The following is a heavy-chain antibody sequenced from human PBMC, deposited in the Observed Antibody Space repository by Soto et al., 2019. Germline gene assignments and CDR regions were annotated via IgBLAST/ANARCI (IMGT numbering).Heavy chain of an antibody. CDR3: ASGTGYSYGGSCDY. V-gene: IGHV1-3*01. D-gene: IGHD5-18*01. CDR2: INAGNGNT. CDR1: GYTFTSYA. J-gene: IGHJ4*02. Sequence: QVQLVQSGAEVKKPGASVKVSCKASGYTFTSYAMHWVRQAPGQSLEWMGWINAGNGNTKYSQKFQGRVTITRDTSASTAYMELSSRRSEDTAVYDCASGTGYSYGGSCDYWGQGTLVTVSS.